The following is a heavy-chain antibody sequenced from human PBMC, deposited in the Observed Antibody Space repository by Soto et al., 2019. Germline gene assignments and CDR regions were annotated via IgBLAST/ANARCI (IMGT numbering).Heavy chain of an antibody. V-gene: IGHV2-70*01. CDR2: IDWDDDK. CDR3: ARTLGIGGIRYYYYYGMDV. J-gene: IGHJ6*02. Sequence: GPTLGNPTQTLTLTCTFSGFSLSTSGMCVSWIRQPPGKALEWLALIDWDDDKYYSTSLKTRLTISKDTSKNQVVLTMTNMDPVDTATYYCARTLGIGGIRYYYYYGMDVWGQGTTVTVSS. CDR1: GFSLSTSGMC. D-gene: IGHD2-15*01.